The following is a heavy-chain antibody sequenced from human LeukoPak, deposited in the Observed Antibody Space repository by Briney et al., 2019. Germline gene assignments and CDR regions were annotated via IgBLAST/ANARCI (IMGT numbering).Heavy chain of an antibody. V-gene: IGHV3-23*01. CDR3: AKAPVTSCRGAFCYPFDY. J-gene: IGHJ4*02. CDR1: GFTFSNHG. CDR2: ISPSGDIT. Sequence: RAGGSLRLTCAASGFTFSNHGMNWVRQAPGKGLEWVSGISPSGDITYYADSVKGRSTISRDNSRSTLYLQMNSLRAEDAAVYYCAKAPVTSCRGAFCYPFDYWGQGTLVTVSS. D-gene: IGHD2-15*01.